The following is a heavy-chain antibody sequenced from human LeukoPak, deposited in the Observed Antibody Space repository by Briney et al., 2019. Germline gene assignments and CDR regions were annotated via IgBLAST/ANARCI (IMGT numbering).Heavy chain of an antibody. CDR2: ISWNSGSI. J-gene: IGHJ4*02. D-gene: IGHD3-10*01. Sequence: PGGSLRLSCAASGFTFDDYAMHWVRQAPGKGLEWVSGISWNSGSIGYADSVKGRFTISRDNAKNSLYLQMNSLRAEDTALYYCVAGYYYGSGSYYNLDYWGQGTLVTVSS. CDR1: GFTFDDYA. V-gene: IGHV3-9*01. CDR3: VAGYYYGSGSYYNLDY.